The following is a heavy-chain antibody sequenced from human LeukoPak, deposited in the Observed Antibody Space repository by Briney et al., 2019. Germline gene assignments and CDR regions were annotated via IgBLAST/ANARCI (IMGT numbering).Heavy chain of an antibody. Sequence: GGSLRLSCAASGFTFSSYGMHLVRQAPGKGLEWVAVMWYDGSNKYYADSVKGRFTIPRDNSKNTLDLQMNSLRAEDTAVYYCARDRSYDFWSGYSTPDYWGQGTLVTVSS. CDR2: MWYDGSNK. CDR3: ARDRSYDFWSGYSTPDY. V-gene: IGHV3-33*01. CDR1: GFTFSSYG. D-gene: IGHD3-3*01. J-gene: IGHJ4*02.